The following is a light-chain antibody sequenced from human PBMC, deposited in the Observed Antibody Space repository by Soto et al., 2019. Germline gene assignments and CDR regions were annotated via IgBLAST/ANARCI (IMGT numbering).Light chain of an antibody. CDR2: SVS. Sequence: EIVLTQSPGTLSLSPGERATLSCRPSQNIATDMAWYQQTPGRPPRLLIYSVSTRATGVPARFSGSGSGTDFTLTISNLESEDFAVYYCQQYYNGPPWTFGQGTKV. CDR3: QQYYNGPPWT. J-gene: IGKJ1*01. CDR1: QNIATD. V-gene: IGKV3-15*01.